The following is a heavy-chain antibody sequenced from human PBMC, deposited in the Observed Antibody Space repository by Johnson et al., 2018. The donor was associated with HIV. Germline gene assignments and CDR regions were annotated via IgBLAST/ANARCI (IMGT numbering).Heavy chain of an antibody. D-gene: IGHD1-26*01. CDR1: GFIFSSYG. J-gene: IGHJ3*02. V-gene: IGHV3-33*06. CDR2: IWYDGSNK. Sequence: QVQLVESGGGVVQPGRSLRVSCAASGFIFSSYGMHWVRQAPGKGLEWVAVIWYDGSNKYYADSVKGRFTISRDNSKNTLYLQMNSLRAEDTAVYYCAKALGFGIVDNFDAFDIWGQGTMVTVSS. CDR3: AKALGFGIVDNFDAFDI.